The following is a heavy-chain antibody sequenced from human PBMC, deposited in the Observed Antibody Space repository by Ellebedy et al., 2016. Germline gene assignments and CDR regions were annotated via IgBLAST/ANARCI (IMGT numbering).Heavy chain of an antibody. Sequence: GGSLRLSCSTSGFTFSSYAMHWVRRAPGKGMEYVSAISPDGDETYYADSVKGRFTISRENSKSTLYLQMRSLRVEDTAVYDCVLGGSNVFEAFDLWGQGTMVTVSS. CDR2: ISPDGDET. D-gene: IGHD1-26*01. V-gene: IGHV3-64D*06. CDR3: VLGGSNVFEAFDL. CDR1: GFTFSSYA. J-gene: IGHJ3*01.